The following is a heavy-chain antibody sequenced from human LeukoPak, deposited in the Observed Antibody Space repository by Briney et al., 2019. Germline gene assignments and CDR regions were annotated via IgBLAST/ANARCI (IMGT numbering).Heavy chain of an antibody. J-gene: IGHJ5*02. D-gene: IGHD1-26*01. V-gene: IGHV4-61*02. CDR2: IYTSEST. Sequence: PSQTLSLTCTVSGGSISSGSYYWSWSRQPAGKGMEWIGRIYTSESTNYNPSLKSRVTISVDTSKNQLSLKLSSVTAADTAVYYYARGVGPTKWAYNWFDPWGQGTLVTVSS. CDR1: GGSISSGSYY. CDR3: ARGVGPTKWAYNWFDP.